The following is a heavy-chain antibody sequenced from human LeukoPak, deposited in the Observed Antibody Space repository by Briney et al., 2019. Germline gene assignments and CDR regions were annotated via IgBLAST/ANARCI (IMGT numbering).Heavy chain of an antibody. Sequence: GGSLRLSCAASGFTFSSYSMNWVRQAPGKGLEWVSSISSSSSYIYYADSVKGRFTISRDNAKSSLYLQMNSLRAEDTAVYYCARDLGGPHYQLLYHRAFDYWGQGTLVTVSS. CDR1: GFTFSSYS. D-gene: IGHD2-2*02. CDR2: ISSSSSYI. J-gene: IGHJ4*02. CDR3: ARDLGGPHYQLLYHRAFDY. V-gene: IGHV3-21*01.